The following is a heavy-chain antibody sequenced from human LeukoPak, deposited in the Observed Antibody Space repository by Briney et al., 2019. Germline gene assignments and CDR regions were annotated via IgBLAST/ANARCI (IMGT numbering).Heavy chain of an antibody. V-gene: IGHV3-23*01. J-gene: IGHJ4*02. Sequence: GGSLRLSCAASGFTFSSYGMSWVRQAPGKGLEWVSSISGSGGNTYYADSVKGRFTISRDNSKSTVYPQMNSLRAEDTAVYHCAKTNGYYDYWGQGTLVTVSS. CDR3: AKTNGYYDY. D-gene: IGHD3-22*01. CDR1: GFTFSSYG. CDR2: ISGSGGNT.